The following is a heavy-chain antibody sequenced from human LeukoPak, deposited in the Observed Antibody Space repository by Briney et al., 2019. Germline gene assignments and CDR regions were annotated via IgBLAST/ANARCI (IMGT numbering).Heavy chain of an antibody. V-gene: IGHV1-18*01. J-gene: IGHJ4*02. CDR2: ISAYNGNT. CDR1: GYSFTNYG. Sequence: SVKVSCKASGYSFTNYGISWVRQAPGQGLEWMGWISAYNGNTNYAQKLQGRVSMTTDTSTSTAYTELRSLRSDDTAVYYCARERDVAYYYGSGSQAADYWGQGTLVTVSS. D-gene: IGHD3-10*01. CDR3: ARERDVAYYYGSGSQAADY.